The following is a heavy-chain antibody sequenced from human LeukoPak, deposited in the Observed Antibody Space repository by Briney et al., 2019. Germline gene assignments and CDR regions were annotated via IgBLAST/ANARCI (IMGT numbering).Heavy chain of an antibody. CDR1: GFTFSSYS. Sequence: TGGSLRLSCAASGFTFSSYSMNWVRQAPGKGLEWVSFISSSRSYIYYADSVKGRFTISRDNARNSLYLQMNSLTAEDTAVYYCAKLPAYYYGSGSYSFDYWGQGTLVTVSS. CDR2: ISSSRSYI. J-gene: IGHJ4*02. D-gene: IGHD3-10*01. CDR3: AKLPAYYYGSGSYSFDY. V-gene: IGHV3-21*04.